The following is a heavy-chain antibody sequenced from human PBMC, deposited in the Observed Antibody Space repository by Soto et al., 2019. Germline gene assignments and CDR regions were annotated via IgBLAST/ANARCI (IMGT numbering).Heavy chain of an antibody. CDR1: GGPIKTSSFY. CDR2: IYYSGRT. J-gene: IGHJ5*02. D-gene: IGHD3-9*01. V-gene: IGHV4-39*01. CDR3: ARPKTGLSPTDWFDP. Sequence: QLQLRESGPGLVKPSETLSLTCTVSGGPIKTSSFYWGWIRQSPGKGLEWIGSIYYSGRTYFNPSLNSRVTISVDASKNQYSLELTSMTAADTAVYYCARPKTGLSPTDWFDPWGQGILGTVSS.